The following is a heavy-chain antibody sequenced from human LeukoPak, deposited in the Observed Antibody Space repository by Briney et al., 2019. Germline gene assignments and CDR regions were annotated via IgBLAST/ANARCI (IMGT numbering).Heavy chain of an antibody. CDR2: IDHTGSI. Sequence: SETLSLTCAVNAGSFTGYYWSWIRQPPGKGLEWIGEIDHTGSISYNPSLRSRVTISVDTSKNQFSLKMNSLTAADTAVYYCARGFVVGTTFGAFDIWGHGTRVTVSS. J-gene: IGHJ3*02. V-gene: IGHV4-34*01. CDR3: ARGFVVGTTFGAFDI. D-gene: IGHD3-16*01. CDR1: AGSFTGYY.